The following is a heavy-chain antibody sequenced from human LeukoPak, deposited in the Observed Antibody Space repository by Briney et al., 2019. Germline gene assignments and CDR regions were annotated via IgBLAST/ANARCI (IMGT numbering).Heavy chain of an antibody. J-gene: IGHJ5*02. Sequence: SVKVSCKASGGTFSSYAISWVRQAPGQGLEWMGGIIPIFGTANYAQKFQGRVTITADKSTSTAYMELSSLRSEDTAVYYCARVETYYYGSGSYYEGWFDPWGQGTLVTVSS. CDR1: GGTFSSYA. CDR2: IIPIFGTA. V-gene: IGHV1-69*06. CDR3: ARVETYYYGSGSYYEGWFDP. D-gene: IGHD3-10*01.